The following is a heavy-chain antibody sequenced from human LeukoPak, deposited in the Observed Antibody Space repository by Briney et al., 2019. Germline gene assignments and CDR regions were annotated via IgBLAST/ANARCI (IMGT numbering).Heavy chain of an antibody. V-gene: IGHV3-23*05. J-gene: IGHJ4*02. CDR3: ARSVPDYTRFDF. D-gene: IGHD4-11*01. Sequence: GGSLRLSCVASGFTFSDYAMNWVRQAPGKGLEWVSTFKTNYNQVYYAESVRGRFTISTDNSKNTAYLQMNSLRVEDTALYYCARSVPDYTRFDFWGPGTLVPVSS. CDR2: FKTNYNQV. CDR1: GFTFSDYA.